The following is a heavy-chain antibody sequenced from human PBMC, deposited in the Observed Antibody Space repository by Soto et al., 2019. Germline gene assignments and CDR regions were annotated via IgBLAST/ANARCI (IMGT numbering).Heavy chain of an antibody. CDR1: GGSISSGGYY. Sequence: QVQLQESGPGLVKPSQTLSLTCTVSGGSISSGGYYWSWIRQHPGKGLEWIGYIYYSGSTYYTPSLERRVTISVDTSKNQFPLKLSSVTAADTAVYYCARDTVGATIFDYWGQGTLVTVSS. J-gene: IGHJ4*02. CDR3: ARDTVGATIFDY. CDR2: IYYSGST. V-gene: IGHV4-31*03. D-gene: IGHD1-26*01.